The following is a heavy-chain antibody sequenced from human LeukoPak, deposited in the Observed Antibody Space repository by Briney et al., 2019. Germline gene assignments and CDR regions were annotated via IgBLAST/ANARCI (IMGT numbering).Heavy chain of an antibody. CDR3: ARPSYYDSSTFDP. Sequence: SETLSLTCSVSGGSISSSSDYWGWIRQPPGKGLEWIGSIYYSGSTYYNPSLKSRVTISVDTSKNQFSLKLSSVTAADTAVYYCARPSYYDSSTFDPWGQGTLVTVSS. CDR1: GGSISSSSDY. V-gene: IGHV4-39*01. D-gene: IGHD3-22*01. J-gene: IGHJ5*02. CDR2: IYYSGST.